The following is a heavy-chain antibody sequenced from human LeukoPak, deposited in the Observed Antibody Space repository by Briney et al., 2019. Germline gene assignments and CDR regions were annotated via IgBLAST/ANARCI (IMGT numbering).Heavy chain of an antibody. Sequence: PGGSLRLSYASSGFNFGAYWMSWVRQAPGKGLEWVATIKQDESEKYYVDSVKGRFTISRDNAKNSLYLQMNSLRAEDTAVYYCARDEVGGPLKYWGQGVLVTVSS. CDR3: ARDEVGGPLKY. J-gene: IGHJ4*02. V-gene: IGHV3-7*01. D-gene: IGHD1-26*01. CDR1: GFNFGAYW. CDR2: IKQDESEK.